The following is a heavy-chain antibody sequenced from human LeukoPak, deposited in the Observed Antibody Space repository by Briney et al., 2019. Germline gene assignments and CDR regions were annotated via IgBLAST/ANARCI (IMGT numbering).Heavy chain of an antibody. V-gene: IGHV4-39*07. D-gene: IGHD1-26*01. J-gene: IGHJ4*02. CDR1: GGSISSSSYY. CDR3: ARGSRVPGEWDLQRPFDY. Sequence: KPSETLSLTCTVSGGSISSSSYYWGWIRQPPRQGLEWVGSIYHSGSTYYNPSLKSRVAISVDKSKNQFSLKLTSVTAADTAVYYCARGSRVPGEWDLQRPFDYWGQGTLVTVSS. CDR2: IYHSGST.